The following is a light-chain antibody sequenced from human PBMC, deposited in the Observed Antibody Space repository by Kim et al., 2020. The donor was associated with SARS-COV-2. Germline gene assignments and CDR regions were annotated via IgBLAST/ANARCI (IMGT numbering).Light chain of an antibody. CDR3: QQSYSTPYS. V-gene: IGKV1-39*01. CDR2: AAS. J-gene: IGKJ2*03. Sequence: AAVGDRATITGRASQGIPFHLNLYQQKSGKAPKLLIYAASSLQTGVPSTFSGSGSGTGFTLTISSRQPEDFATYYCQQSYSTPYSFGQGTKLEI. CDR1: QGIPFH.